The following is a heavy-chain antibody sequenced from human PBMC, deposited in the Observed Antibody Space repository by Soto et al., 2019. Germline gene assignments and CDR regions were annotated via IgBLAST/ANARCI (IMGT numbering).Heavy chain of an antibody. CDR3: AKVKGSGYWAFDY. J-gene: IGHJ4*02. V-gene: IGHV3-23*01. CDR2: ISGSGGST. Sequence: EVQLLESGGGLVQPGGSLRLSCAASGFTFSSYAISWVRQAPGKGLEWVSAISGSGGSTYYADSVKGRFTISRDNSKNTLYLQMNSLRAEDTALHYCAKVKGSGYWAFDYWGQGTLVTVSS. D-gene: IGHD3-22*01. CDR1: GFTFSSYA.